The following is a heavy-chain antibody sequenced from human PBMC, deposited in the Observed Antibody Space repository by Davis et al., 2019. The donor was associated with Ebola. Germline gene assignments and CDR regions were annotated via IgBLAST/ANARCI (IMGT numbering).Heavy chain of an antibody. J-gene: IGHJ5*02. Sequence: ASVKVSCKASGYTFTSYAMHWVRQAPGQRLEWMGWINAGNGNTKYSQKFQGRVTITRDTSASTAYMELSSLRSEDTAVYYCARDPLYSSSWYGWFDPWGQGTLVTASA. CDR1: GYTFTSYA. CDR3: ARDPLYSSSWYGWFDP. D-gene: IGHD6-13*01. V-gene: IGHV1-3*01. CDR2: INAGNGNT.